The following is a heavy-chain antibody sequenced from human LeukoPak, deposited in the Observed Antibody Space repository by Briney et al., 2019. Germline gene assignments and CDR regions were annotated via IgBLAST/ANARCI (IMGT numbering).Heavy chain of an antibody. Sequence: GRSLRLSCAASGFTFDDYAMHWVRHAPGKGLEWVSGISWNSGSIGYADSVKGRFTISRDNAKNSLYLQMNSLRAEDTALYYCAKAERVYLAAAGTLDYWGQGTLVTVSS. CDR1: GFTFDDYA. CDR2: ISWNSGSI. CDR3: AKAERVYLAAAGTLDY. J-gene: IGHJ4*02. D-gene: IGHD6-13*01. V-gene: IGHV3-9*01.